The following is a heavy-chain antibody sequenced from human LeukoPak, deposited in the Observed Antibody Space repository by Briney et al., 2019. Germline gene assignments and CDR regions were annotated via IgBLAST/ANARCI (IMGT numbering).Heavy chain of an antibody. J-gene: IGHJ4*02. CDR1: GYSFTSYW. V-gene: IGHV5-51*01. Sequence: GESLKISCKGSGYSFTSYWIGWVRHMPGKGLEWMGIIYPGDSDTRYSPSFQGQVTISADKSISTAYLHWSSLKASDTDMYYCARLYYGSGSLYYFDYWGQGTLVTVSS. CDR2: IYPGDSDT. D-gene: IGHD3-10*01. CDR3: ARLYYGSGSLYYFDY.